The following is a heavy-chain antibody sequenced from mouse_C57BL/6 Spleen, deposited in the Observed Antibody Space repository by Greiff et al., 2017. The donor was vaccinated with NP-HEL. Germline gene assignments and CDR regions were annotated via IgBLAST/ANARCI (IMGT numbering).Heavy chain of an antibody. CDR1: GYSITSGYY. Sequence: EVKLQESGPGLVKPSQSLSLTCSVTGYSITSGYYWNWLRQFPGNILEWMGYISYDGCNNYTPSLKNRISITRDTSKNQFFLKLKSVTTEDTAKENCERAARREWYCFDYWGQGTTLTVSS. J-gene: IGHJ2*01. CDR3: ERAARREWYCFDY. CDR2: ISYDGCN. V-gene: IGHV3-6*01. D-gene: IGHD1-3*01.